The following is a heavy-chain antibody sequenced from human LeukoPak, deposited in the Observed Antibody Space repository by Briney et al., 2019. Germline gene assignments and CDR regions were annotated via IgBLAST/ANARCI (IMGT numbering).Heavy chain of an antibody. Sequence: GGSLRLSCAASGLTVSNNDVSWVRQAPGKGLEWVSVIDIRGDTYYAETVKGRFTISRDKSKNTVSLQMDSLRAEDTGVYFCARRTGYGYGLDCWGQGTLATVSS. CDR3: ARRTGYGYGLDC. CDR2: IDIRGDT. V-gene: IGHV3-53*01. J-gene: IGHJ4*02. CDR1: GLTVSNND. D-gene: IGHD5-18*01.